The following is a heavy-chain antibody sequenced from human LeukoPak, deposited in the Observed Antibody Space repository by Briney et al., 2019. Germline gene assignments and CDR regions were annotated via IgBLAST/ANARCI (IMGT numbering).Heavy chain of an antibody. J-gene: IGHJ4*02. V-gene: IGHV4-31*03. CDR2: IYYSGST. CDR1: GGSISSGGYY. Sequence: SQTLSLTCTVSGGSISSGGYYWSWIRQHPGKGLEWIGYIYYSGSTYYNPSLKSRVTISVDTSKNQFSLKLSSVTAADTAVYYCARRGRLGGGYYFYWGQGTLVTVSS. CDR3: ARRGRLGGGYYFY. D-gene: IGHD3-22*01.